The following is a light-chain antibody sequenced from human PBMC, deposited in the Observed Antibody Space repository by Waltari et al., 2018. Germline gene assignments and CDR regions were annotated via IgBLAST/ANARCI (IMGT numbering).Light chain of an antibody. CDR3: QQCNDWPYT. CDR1: QSVGTE. V-gene: IGKV3-15*01. J-gene: IGKJ2*01. CDR2: GAS. Sequence: EIVMTQSPATLSLSPGERATLSCRASQSVGTELAWYQQKPGQPPRLLIYGASTRATKVPARFSGSGSATEFALTISSLQSEDFAVYYCQQCNDWPYTFGQGTNLEIK.